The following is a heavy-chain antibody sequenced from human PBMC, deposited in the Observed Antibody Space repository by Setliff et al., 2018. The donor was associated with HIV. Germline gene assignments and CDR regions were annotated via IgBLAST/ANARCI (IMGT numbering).Heavy chain of an antibody. J-gene: IGHJ3*02. D-gene: IGHD3-22*01. CDR2: IYSSGST. Sequence: SETLSLTCTVSGGSINSYYWSWIRQPAGKGLEWTGRIYSSGSTNYNPSLKSRITMSVDMSKNQISLKLRSVIAADTAVYYCARGKTPPYGIVVEDDAFDIWGQGTMVTVSS. CDR1: GGSINSYY. CDR3: ARGKTPPYGIVVEDDAFDI. V-gene: IGHV4-4*07.